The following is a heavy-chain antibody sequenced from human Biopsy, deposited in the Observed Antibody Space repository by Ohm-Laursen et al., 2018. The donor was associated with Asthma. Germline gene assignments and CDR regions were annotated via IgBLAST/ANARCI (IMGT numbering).Heavy chain of an antibody. CDR2: IWYDGGNK. V-gene: IGHV3-33*01. Sequence: SLRLSCTASGFTFSSYGMHWGRQAPGKGLEGVAVIWYDGGNKYYADSVKGRFIVSRDDSKNTLYLQMNSLRPDDTAVYYCARDVMEWYLPAFDFWGQGTLVTVSS. CDR1: GFTFSSYG. D-gene: IGHD3-3*01. J-gene: IGHJ4*02. CDR3: ARDVMEWYLPAFDF.